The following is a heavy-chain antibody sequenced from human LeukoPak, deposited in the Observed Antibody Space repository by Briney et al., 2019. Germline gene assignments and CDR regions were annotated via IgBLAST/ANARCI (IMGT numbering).Heavy chain of an antibody. J-gene: IGHJ4*02. D-gene: IGHD1-26*01. CDR2: ISWNSGSI. Sequence: AGGSLRLSCAASGFTFDDYAMHWVRQAPGKGLEWVSGISWNSGSIGYADSVKGRFTISRDNAKNSLYLQMNSLRAEDTALYYCAKASSEYSGSYSGYFDYWGQGTLVTVSS. CDR3: AKASSEYSGSYSGYFDY. CDR1: GFTFDDYA. V-gene: IGHV3-9*01.